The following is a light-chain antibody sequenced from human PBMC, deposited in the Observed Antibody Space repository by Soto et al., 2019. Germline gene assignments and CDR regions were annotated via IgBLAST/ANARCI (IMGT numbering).Light chain of an antibody. V-gene: IGKV3-15*01. CDR1: QSVSSN. J-gene: IGKJ4*01. CDR3: QQYNNWPGLT. Sequence: EIVMTQSPATLSVSPGERATLSCRASQSVSSNLAWYQLKPGQAPRLLIYGASTRATGIPARFSGSGSGTEFTLTISSLQSEDFAVYYCQQYNNWPGLTFGGGTKVEIK. CDR2: GAS.